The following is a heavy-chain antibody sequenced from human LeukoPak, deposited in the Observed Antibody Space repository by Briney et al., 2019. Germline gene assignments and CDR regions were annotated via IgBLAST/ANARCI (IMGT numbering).Heavy chain of an antibody. CDR1: GGSFSGYY. Sequence: SETLSLTCAVYGGSFSGYYWSWIRQPPGKGLEWIGDINHSGSTNYNPSLKSRVTISVDTSKNQFSLKLSSVTAADTAVYYCARGGKEETYYDFWSGYYHDYWGQGTLVTVSS. CDR3: ARGGKEETYYDFWSGYYHDY. J-gene: IGHJ4*02. CDR2: INHSGST. D-gene: IGHD3-3*01. V-gene: IGHV4-34*01.